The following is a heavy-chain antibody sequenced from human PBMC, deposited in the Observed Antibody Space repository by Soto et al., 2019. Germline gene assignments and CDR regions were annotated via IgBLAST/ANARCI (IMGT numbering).Heavy chain of an antibody. D-gene: IGHD3-10*01. CDR2: IKNDGSEQ. CDR1: GFTFSSYY. V-gene: IGHV3-7*03. J-gene: IGHJ4*02. Sequence: GGSLRLSCAASGFTFSSYYLIWVRQAPGKGLEWVASIKNDGSEQYYVDSVKGRFTISRDNAKNSLYLQMNSLRAGDTALYYCSRENWFQDYWGQGTRVTVSS. CDR3: SRENWFQDY.